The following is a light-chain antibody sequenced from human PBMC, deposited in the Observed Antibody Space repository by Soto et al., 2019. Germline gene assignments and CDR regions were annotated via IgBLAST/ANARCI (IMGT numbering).Light chain of an antibody. CDR3: AAWDDSLSGHVV. V-gene: IGLV1-47*02. CDR2: SNN. Sequence: QAVVTQPPSASGTRGQRVTISCSGSSSNIGSNYVYWYQQLPRAAPKLLIYSNNQRPSGVPDRFSGSKSGTSASLAISGLRSEDEADYYCAAWDDSLSGHVVFGGGTKVTVL. J-gene: IGLJ2*01. CDR1: SSNIGSNY.